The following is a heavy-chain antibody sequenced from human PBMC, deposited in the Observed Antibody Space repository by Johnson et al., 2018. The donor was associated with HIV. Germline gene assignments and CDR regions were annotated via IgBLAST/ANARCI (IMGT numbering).Heavy chain of an antibody. CDR3: AKDGYYDFWSGYHGADAFDI. J-gene: IGHJ3*02. CDR2: ISYDGSNK. V-gene: IGHV3-30*18. D-gene: IGHD3-3*01. CDR1: GFTFSSYG. Sequence: QVQLVESGGGVVQPGRSLRLSCAASGFTFSSYGMHWVRQAPGKGLEWVAVISYDGSNKYYADSVKGRFTISRDNSKNTLYLQMNSLRAEDTAVYYCAKDGYYDFWSGYHGADAFDIWGRGTMVTVSS.